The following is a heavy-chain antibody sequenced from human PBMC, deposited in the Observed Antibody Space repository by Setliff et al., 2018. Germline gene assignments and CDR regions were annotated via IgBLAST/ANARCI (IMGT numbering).Heavy chain of an antibody. D-gene: IGHD6-19*01. CDR3: ARDPWQWLTTFTSAEYFQH. J-gene: IGHJ1*01. V-gene: IGHV1-69*06. Sequence: SVTVSCKASGGTFSSYAISWVRQAPGQGLEWMGRIIPIFGTANYAQKFQGRVTITADKSTSTAYMELSSLRSEDTAVYYCARDPWQWLTTFTSAEYFQHWGQGTLVTVSS. CDR2: IIPIFGTA. CDR1: GGTFSSYA.